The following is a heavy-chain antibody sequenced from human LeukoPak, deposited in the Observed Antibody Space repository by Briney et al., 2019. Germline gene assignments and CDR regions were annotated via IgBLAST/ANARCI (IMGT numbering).Heavy chain of an antibody. V-gene: IGHV1-69*05. D-gene: IGHD3-22*01. Sequence: GASVKVSCKASGGTFSSYAISWVRQAPGQGLEWMGGIIPIFGTANYAQKFQGRVTITTDESTSTAYMELSSLRSEDTAVYYCASVKSYGGYIDYWGQGTLVTVSS. J-gene: IGHJ4*02. CDR3: ASVKSYGGYIDY. CDR1: GGTFSSYA. CDR2: IIPIFGTA.